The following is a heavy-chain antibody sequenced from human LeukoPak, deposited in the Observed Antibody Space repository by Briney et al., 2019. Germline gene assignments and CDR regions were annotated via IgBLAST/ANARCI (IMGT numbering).Heavy chain of an antibody. Sequence: SETLSLTCTASGVSMSSYYWSWIRQPPGKGLEWIGYIYYSGSNKYNPSLKSRVAISIDTSKNQFPLKLNSVTTADTAVYYCARSLPCPCGGDCWGAFDLWGQGTLVPVSS. V-gene: IGHV4-59*01. CDR1: GVSMSSYY. CDR3: ARSLPCPCGGDCWGAFDL. D-gene: IGHD2-21*02. J-gene: IGHJ3*01. CDR2: IYYSGSN.